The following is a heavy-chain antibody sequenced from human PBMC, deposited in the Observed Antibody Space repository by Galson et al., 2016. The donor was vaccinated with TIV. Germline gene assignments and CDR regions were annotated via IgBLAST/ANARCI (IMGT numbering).Heavy chain of an antibody. CDR3: ASTIFGGTTWFDP. J-gene: IGHJ5*02. CDR1: GYSFTNYW. Sequence: QSGAEVKKAGESLKISCKGSGYSFTNYWIGWVRQMPGKGLEWMGVIYPGDSHTRYSPSFQGQVTISADKSISTAYLQWSSLKASDTAMYYCASTIFGGTTWFDPWGQGTLVTVSS. D-gene: IGHD3-3*01. V-gene: IGHV5-51*01. CDR2: IYPGDSHT.